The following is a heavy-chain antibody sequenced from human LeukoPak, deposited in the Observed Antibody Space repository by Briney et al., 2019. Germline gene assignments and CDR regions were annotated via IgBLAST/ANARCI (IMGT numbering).Heavy chain of an antibody. J-gene: IGHJ6*02. D-gene: IGHD5-18*01. CDR1: GYTFTGYY. CDR3: AIPGTSGYSYDPYYYYYGMDV. V-gene: IGHV1-2*02. Sequence: ASVKVSCKASGYTFTGYYMHWVRQAPGQGLEWMGWINPNSGGTNYAQKFQGRVTMTRDTSISTAYMELSRLRSDDTAVCYCAIPGTSGYSYDPYYYYYGMDVWGQGTTVTVSS. CDR2: INPNSGGT.